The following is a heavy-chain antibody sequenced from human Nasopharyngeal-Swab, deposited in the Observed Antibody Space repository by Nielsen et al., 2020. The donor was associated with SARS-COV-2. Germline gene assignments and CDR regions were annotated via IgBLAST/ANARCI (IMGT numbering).Heavy chain of an antibody. V-gene: IGHV1-2*06. Sequence: ASVKVSCKASGYTFTGYYMHWVRQAPGQGLGWMGRINPNSGGTNYAQKFQGRVTMTRDTSISTAYMELSRLRSDDTAVYYCASPRNRDGYNSFDYWGQGTLVTVSS. CDR1: GYTFTGYY. CDR2: INPNSGGT. D-gene: IGHD5-24*01. J-gene: IGHJ4*02. CDR3: ASPRNRDGYNSFDY.